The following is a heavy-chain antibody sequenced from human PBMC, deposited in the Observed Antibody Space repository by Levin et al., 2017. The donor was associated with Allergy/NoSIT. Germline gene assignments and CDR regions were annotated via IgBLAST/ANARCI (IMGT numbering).Heavy chain of an antibody. V-gene: IGHV3-7*04. Sequence: PGGSLRLSCVGPGFTFGDYWMSWVRQAPGKGLEWVANIKPDGSYKYYVDSVKGRFTISRDNAENSLYVQMNSLRAEDTAVYFCAWGVYDSGWYPDYFEFWGLGTLVTVSS. D-gene: IGHD6-19*01. J-gene: IGHJ4*02. CDR2: IKPDGSYK. CDR3: AWGVYDSGWYPDYFEF. CDR1: GFTFGDYW.